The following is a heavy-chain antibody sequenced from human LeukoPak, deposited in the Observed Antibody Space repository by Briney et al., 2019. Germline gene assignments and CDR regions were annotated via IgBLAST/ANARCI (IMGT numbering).Heavy chain of an antibody. CDR2: ISDDGSKK. J-gene: IGHJ4*02. Sequence: GGSLRLSCAASGFSFNTFAMHWVRQAPDKGLEWVAVISDDGSKKYHADSVKGRFTISRDNSKNTLSLQMNSLRVEDTAVYYCAKEGKTRNWNYYQAKSVYWGQGTLVTVSS. V-gene: IGHV3-30*04. CDR3: AKEGKTRNWNYYQAKSVY. D-gene: IGHD1-7*01. CDR1: GFSFNTFA.